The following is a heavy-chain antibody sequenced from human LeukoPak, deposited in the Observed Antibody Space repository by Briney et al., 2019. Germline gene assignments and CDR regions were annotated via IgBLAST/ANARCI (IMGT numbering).Heavy chain of an antibody. V-gene: IGHV3-9*01. CDR1: GFNFDDYT. CDR2: ISWNSDFI. CDR3: VKSHGAGRYYPLEY. J-gene: IGHJ4*02. D-gene: IGHD3-10*01. Sequence: GGSLRLSCAASGFNFDDYTMHWVRQPPGKGMEWVSGISWNSDFIVYGDSVKGRFTISRDNAKNSLYLQMNSLRAEDTALYYCVKSHGAGRYYPLEYWGQGTLLTVSS.